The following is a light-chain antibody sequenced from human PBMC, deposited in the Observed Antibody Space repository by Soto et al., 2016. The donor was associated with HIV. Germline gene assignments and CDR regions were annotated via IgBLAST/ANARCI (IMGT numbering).Light chain of an antibody. CDR3: QVWDNNDHYV. J-gene: IGLJ1*01. V-gene: IGLV3-21*03. CDR2: DDR. Sequence: SYELTQPPSLSVAPGKTATVTCGGNNIGTKSVHWYQQKSGQAPVLVVHDDRDRPSGIPERFSGSNSGNTATLIISRVEAGDEADYFCQVWDNNDHYVFGPGTKVSVL. CDR1: NIGTKS.